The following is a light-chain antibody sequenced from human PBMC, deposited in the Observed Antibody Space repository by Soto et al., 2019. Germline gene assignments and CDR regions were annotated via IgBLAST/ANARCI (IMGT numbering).Light chain of an antibody. Sequence: EILMTQSPATLSVSPGERATLSCRATQSISNNLAWYQQKPGQAPRLLIFGASTRATGIPASFSGSGSATEFTLTISSLQSEDFAVYYCKNYNNWPSWTFGQGTKVEIK. CDR3: KNYNNWPSWT. CDR1: QSISNN. V-gene: IGKV3-15*01. CDR2: GAS. J-gene: IGKJ1*01.